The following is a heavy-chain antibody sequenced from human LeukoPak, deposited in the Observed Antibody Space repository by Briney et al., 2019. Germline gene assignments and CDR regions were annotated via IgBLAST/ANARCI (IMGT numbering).Heavy chain of an antibody. J-gene: IGHJ6*04. Sequence: GGSLRLSCAASGFTFGSYEMNWVRQAPGKGVEWVSYISSSGSTIYYADSVKGRFTISRDNAKNSLYLQMNSLRAEDTAVYYCAELGITMIGGVWGKGTTVTISS. V-gene: IGHV3-48*03. CDR2: ISSSGSTI. D-gene: IGHD3-10*02. CDR1: GFTFGSYE. CDR3: AELGITMIGGV.